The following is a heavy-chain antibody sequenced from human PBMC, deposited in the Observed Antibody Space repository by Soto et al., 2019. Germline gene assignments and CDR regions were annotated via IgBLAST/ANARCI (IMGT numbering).Heavy chain of an antibody. CDR2: INPSGGST. V-gene: IGHV1-46*03. CDR1: GYTFTSYY. CDR3: ARDDKSCSSTSRYETYYYYYMDV. Sequence: ASVKVSCKASGYTFTSYYMHWVRQAPGQGLEWMGIINPSGGSTSYAQKFQGRVTMTRDTSTSTVYMELSSLRSEDTAVYYCARDDKSCSSTSRYETYYYYYMDVWGKGTTVTVSS. D-gene: IGHD2-2*01. J-gene: IGHJ6*03.